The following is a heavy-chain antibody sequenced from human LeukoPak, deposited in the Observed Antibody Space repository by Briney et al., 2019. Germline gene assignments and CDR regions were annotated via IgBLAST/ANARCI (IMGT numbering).Heavy chain of an antibody. Sequence: PSETLSLTCTVSGGSISSYYWNWIRHPAGQGLEWIGRMHTSGSTNYSPSLKSRLTMSVDTSKNQFSLQLSSVTAADTAVYYCARAGGRGWYNYWGXGTLVTVSS. J-gene: IGHJ4*01. CDR2: MHTSGST. V-gene: IGHV4-4*07. D-gene: IGHD6-19*01. CDR1: GGSISSYY. CDR3: ARAGGRGWYNY.